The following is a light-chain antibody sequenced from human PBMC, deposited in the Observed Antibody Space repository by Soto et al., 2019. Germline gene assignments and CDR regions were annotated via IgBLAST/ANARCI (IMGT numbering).Light chain of an antibody. Sequence: QSVLTQPASVSGSPGQSITISCTGTSSVFGSYSLLSWYQHHPGKAPKLIIYEDIKGPSGVSNRFSGSKSGNTASLRIFGLQAEDEADYYCYTYAGGSTYLFGTGTKVTVL. CDR2: EDI. CDR1: SSVFGSYSL. V-gene: IGLV2-23*01. CDR3: YTYAGGSTYL. J-gene: IGLJ1*01.